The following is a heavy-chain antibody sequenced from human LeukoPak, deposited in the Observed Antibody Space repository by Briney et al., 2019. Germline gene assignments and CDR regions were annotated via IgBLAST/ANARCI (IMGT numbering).Heavy chain of an antibody. CDR1: GVSISSGGYY. D-gene: IGHD2-15*01. V-gene: IGHV4-31*03. CDR2: IYYSGST. J-gene: IGHJ5*02. CDR3: ARGPPFAAALHWFDP. Sequence: SETLSLTCTVSGVSISSGGYYWSWLRQHPGKGLEWIGYIYYSGSTYYNPSLKSRVTISVDTSKNQFSLKLSSVTAADTAVYYCARGPPFAAALHWFDPWGQGTLVTVSS.